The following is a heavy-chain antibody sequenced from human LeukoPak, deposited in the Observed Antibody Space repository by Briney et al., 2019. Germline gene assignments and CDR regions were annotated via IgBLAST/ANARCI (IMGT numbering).Heavy chain of an antibody. Sequence: GGSLRLSCAGSGFTFSSYWMHWVRQAPGKGLVWVSRISTDASSKTYADSVKGRFTISRDNAKGTLYLQMSSLRAEDTAVYYCARGGAGSGRWLQLRRRLDYWGQGTLVTVSS. CDR1: GFTFSSYW. V-gene: IGHV3-74*01. CDR2: ISTDASSK. CDR3: ARGGAGSGRWLQLRRRLDY. D-gene: IGHD5-24*01. J-gene: IGHJ4*02.